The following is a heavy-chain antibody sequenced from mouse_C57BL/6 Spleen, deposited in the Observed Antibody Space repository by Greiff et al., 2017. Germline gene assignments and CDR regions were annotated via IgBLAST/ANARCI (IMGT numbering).Heavy chain of an antibody. V-gene: IGHV1-15*01. CDR1: GYTFTDYE. J-gene: IGHJ2*01. Sequence: QVQLQQSGAELVRPGASVTLSCKASGYTFTDYEMHWVKQTPVHGLEWIGAIDPETGGTAYNQKFKGKAILTADKSSSTAYMVLRSLTSEDSAVYYCTRRDYYGSSYFYFDYWGQGTTLTVSS. CDR2: IDPETGGT. CDR3: TRRDYYGSSYFYFDY. D-gene: IGHD1-1*01.